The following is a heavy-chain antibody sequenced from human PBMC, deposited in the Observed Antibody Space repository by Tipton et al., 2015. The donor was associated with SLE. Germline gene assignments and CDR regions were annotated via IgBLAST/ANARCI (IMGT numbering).Heavy chain of an antibody. D-gene: IGHD3-3*01. J-gene: IGHJ5*02. CDR3: VRRVLESAILGVSGNWLDP. Sequence: TLSLTCTVSGGSINTYYWAWVRQTAGKGLEWIGRIYTGGNTKYNPSLESRVSLSVDTSRGQFFLKLTSVTAADTAVYYCVRRVLESAILGVSGNWLDPWGQGALVTVSS. V-gene: IGHV4-4*07. CDR2: IYTGGNT. CDR1: GGSINTYY.